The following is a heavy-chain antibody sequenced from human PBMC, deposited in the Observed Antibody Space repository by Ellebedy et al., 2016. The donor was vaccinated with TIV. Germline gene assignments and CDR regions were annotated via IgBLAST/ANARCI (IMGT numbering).Heavy chain of an antibody. CDR3: ARVVPGAVSFDP. Sequence: AASVKVSCKASGYPFISYGITWVRQAPGQGLEWRGCISAYTGNTNYAQKLQGRVTMTTDTSTSTAYMELRSLRSDDTAVYYCARVVPGAVSFDPWGQGTLVTVSS. CDR2: ISAYTGNT. V-gene: IGHV1-18*01. CDR1: GYPFISYG. J-gene: IGHJ5*02. D-gene: IGHD2-2*01.